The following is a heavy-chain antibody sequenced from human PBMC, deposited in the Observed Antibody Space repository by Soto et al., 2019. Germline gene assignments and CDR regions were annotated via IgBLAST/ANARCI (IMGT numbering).Heavy chain of an antibody. CDR3: ARHRVSRDKKSLGKDG. CDR2: IFYTGSA. D-gene: IGHD2-21*01. V-gene: IGHV4-31*03. Sequence: QVQLQESGPGLVKPSQTLSLTCTVSGGSVSSGPYYWTWIRQHPGKGLEWIGNIFYTGSANYNPSLKSRLSISVDTSKNPFSLKLTSLNDADTALYYCARHRVSRDKKSLGKDGWGQGTTATTSS. CDR1: GGSVSSGPYY. J-gene: IGHJ6*02.